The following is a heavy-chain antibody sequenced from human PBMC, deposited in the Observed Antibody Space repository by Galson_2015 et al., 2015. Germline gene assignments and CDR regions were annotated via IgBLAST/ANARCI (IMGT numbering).Heavy chain of an antibody. V-gene: IGHV1-3*01. Sequence: SVKVSCKASGYTFTSYAMHWVRQAPGQRLEWMGWINAGNGNTKYSQKFQGRVTITRDTSASTAYMELSSLRSEDTAVYYCARVLRFLEWPQSQGGNWFDPWGQVTLVTVSS. J-gene: IGHJ5*02. CDR1: GYTFTSYA. D-gene: IGHD3-3*01. CDR2: INAGNGNT. CDR3: ARVLRFLEWPQSQGGNWFDP.